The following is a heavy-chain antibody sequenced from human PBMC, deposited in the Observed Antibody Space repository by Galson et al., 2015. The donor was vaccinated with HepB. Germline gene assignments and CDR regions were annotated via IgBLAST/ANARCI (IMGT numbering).Heavy chain of an antibody. D-gene: IGHD5-12*01. CDR3: ARESRGHSGHYFPPIYYYHGMDV. V-gene: IGHV4-38-2*02. CDR1: GYSINSGYY. Sequence: SETLSLTCTVSGYSINSGYYWAWIRQPPGKGLEWIGSINRSGTHYYSPSLKSRLSISVDTSKDQFSLRVESVTAADTAVYYCARESRGHSGHYFPPIYYYHGMDVWGQGTTVTVSS. CDR2: INRSGTH. J-gene: IGHJ6*02.